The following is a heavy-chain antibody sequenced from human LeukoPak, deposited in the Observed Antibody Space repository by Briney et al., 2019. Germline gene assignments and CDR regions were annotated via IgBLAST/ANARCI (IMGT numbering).Heavy chain of an antibody. J-gene: IGHJ4*02. Sequence: GGSLRLSCAASVFTFDDYAMHWVRQVPGKGLEWVAGISWNGDHVAYVDALKGRFTISRDNAKNSLYLQMNSLTDEDTALYYFAKDVSDYVWGNYRHFDSWGQGSLLTVSS. CDR3: AKDVSDYVWGNYRHFDS. D-gene: IGHD3-16*02. CDR2: ISWNGDHV. CDR1: VFTFDDYA. V-gene: IGHV3-9*01.